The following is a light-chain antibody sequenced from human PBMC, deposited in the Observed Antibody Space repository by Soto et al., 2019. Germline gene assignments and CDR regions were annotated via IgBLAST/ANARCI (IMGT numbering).Light chain of an antibody. V-gene: IGKV3-20*01. Sequence: EIVLPQSPGTLSLSPGERATLSCRASQSISSTYLVWYQQKPGQAPRLLIYGASSRATGITDRFSGSGSGTNFNLTITRLEPEDFAVYYCQQYGSSHPMYTFGQGTKLEIK. CDR3: QQYGSSHPMYT. CDR1: QSISSTY. J-gene: IGKJ2*01. CDR2: GAS.